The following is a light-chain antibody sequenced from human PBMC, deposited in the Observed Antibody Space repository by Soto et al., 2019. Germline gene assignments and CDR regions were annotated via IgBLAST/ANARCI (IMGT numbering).Light chain of an antibody. CDR3: QQYNSYPPWT. CDR2: AAS. V-gene: IGKV1-39*01. Sequence: DIQMTQSPSSLSASVGDRVTITCRASQSITTYLNWYQQKPGIAPKLLIYAASSLQSGVPSRFSGSGSGTDFTLTISSLQPEDFATYYCQQYNSYPPWTFGQGTKVDIK. CDR1: QSITTY. J-gene: IGKJ1*01.